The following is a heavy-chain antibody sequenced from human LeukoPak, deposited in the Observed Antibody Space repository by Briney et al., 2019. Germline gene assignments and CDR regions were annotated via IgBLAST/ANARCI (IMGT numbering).Heavy chain of an antibody. Sequence: GESLKTSCKGSGYRFTSYWIGWVRQMPGKGLEWMGIIYPGDSDTRYSPSFQGQVTIPADKSISTAYLQWSSLKASDTAMYYCARIAAAAKVYYYDYYRDVWGKGTTVTVSS. CDR1: GYRFTSYW. D-gene: IGHD6-13*01. V-gene: IGHV5-51*01. CDR2: IYPGDSDT. J-gene: IGHJ6*03. CDR3: ARIAAAAKVYYYDYYRDV.